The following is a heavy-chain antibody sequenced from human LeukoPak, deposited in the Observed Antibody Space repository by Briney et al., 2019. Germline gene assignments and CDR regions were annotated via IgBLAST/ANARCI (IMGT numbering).Heavy chain of an antibody. CDR2: INPNSGGT. D-gene: IGHD6-13*01. J-gene: IGHJ4*02. Sequence: ASVKVSCKASGYTFTGYYMHWVRRAPGQGLERMGWINPNSGGTNYAQKFQGRVTMTRDTSISTAYMELSRLRSDDTAVYYCARDLIAAAGGCWRQGTLVTVSS. CDR3: ARDLIAAAGGC. V-gene: IGHV1-2*02. CDR1: GYTFTGYY.